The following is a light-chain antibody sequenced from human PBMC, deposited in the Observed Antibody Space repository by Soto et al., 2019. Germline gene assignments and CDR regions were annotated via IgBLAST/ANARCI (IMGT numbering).Light chain of an antibody. CDR3: QYLNSFPLT. CDR2: IAS. J-gene: IGKJ4*01. V-gene: IGKV1-9*01. CDR1: QCISNY. Sequence: IPLTQSPSSLSASVGDRVTITCRASQCISNYLAWYQQKPGKAPKLLIYIASTLQGGVPSRFSGSGSGTDFSLTISSLQPEDVATYYCQYLNSFPLTFGGGTKVEIK.